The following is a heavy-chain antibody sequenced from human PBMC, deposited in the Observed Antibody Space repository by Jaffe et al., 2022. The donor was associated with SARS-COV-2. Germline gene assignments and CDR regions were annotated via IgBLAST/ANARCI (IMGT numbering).Heavy chain of an antibody. CDR3: ARLPTTIIRGVLTGWFDP. J-gene: IGHJ5*02. CDR2: IYYSGTT. CDR1: GGSISSGSEY. V-gene: IGHV4-39*01. Sequence: QLQLQESGPGLVKPSETLSLTCTVSGGSISSGSEYWGWVRQPPGKGLEWIGSIYYSGTTYYNPSLKSRVTIFVDTSKKQFSLRLSSVTAADTAVYYCARLPTTIIRGVLTGWFDPWGQGTLVTVSS. D-gene: IGHD3-10*01.